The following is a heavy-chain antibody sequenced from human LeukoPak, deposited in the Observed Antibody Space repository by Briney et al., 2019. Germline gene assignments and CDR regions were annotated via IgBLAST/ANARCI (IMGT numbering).Heavy chain of an antibody. CDR3: ARHTTGYNSPRDSFNI. V-gene: IGHV1-46*01. CDR2: ISPSGAST. J-gene: IGHJ3*02. Sequence: ASVKVSCKVSGYTLTELSIHWVRQAPGKGLEWMGMISPSGASTSYAQKFQGRVTMTRDVSTSTVYMELSSLRSEDTAVYYCARHTTGYNSPRDSFNIWGQGTMVTVSS. CDR1: GYTLTELS. D-gene: IGHD1-1*01.